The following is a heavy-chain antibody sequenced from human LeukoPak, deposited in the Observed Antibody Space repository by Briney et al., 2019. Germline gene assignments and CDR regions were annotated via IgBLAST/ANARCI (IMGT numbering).Heavy chain of an antibody. CDR2: ISPRGSST. Sequence: PGGSLRLSCAASGFTFSNYGMSWVRQAPGKGLEWVSTISPRGSSTYYADSVKGRFTISRDNSKNTLYLQMNSLRAEDTAVYYCTAWIQLWLSAFDIWGQGTMVTVSS. V-gene: IGHV3-23*01. CDR3: TAWIQLWLSAFDI. CDR1: GFTFSNYG. J-gene: IGHJ3*02. D-gene: IGHD5-18*01.